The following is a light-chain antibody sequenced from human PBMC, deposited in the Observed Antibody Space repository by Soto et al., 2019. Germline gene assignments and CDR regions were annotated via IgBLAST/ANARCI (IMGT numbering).Light chain of an antibody. Sequence: ENVLTQSPGTLSLSPGERATLSCRASQSVTSNFLAWYQQKPGQAPRLLIYGASTRAAGLPDRFSGSGSGTDFTLTITRLEPEDFAVYYCQQYGRSPLLYTFGQGTKLGVK. CDR3: QQYGRSPLLYT. CDR2: GAS. CDR1: QSVTSNF. J-gene: IGKJ2*01. V-gene: IGKV3-20*01.